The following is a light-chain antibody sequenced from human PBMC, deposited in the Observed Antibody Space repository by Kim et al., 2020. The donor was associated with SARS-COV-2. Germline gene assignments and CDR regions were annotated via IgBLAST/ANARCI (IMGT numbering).Light chain of an antibody. J-gene: IGKJ2*01. CDR3: QKYDVAPYT. CDR2: DAS. V-gene: IGKV1-27*01. CDR1: QGISKY. Sequence: SASVGDRVTLTCRASQGISKYLAWDQQKPGKVPKLLIYDASTLQSGFPSRFSGRGSGTSFTLTISSLQPEDVATYYCQKYDVAPYTFGQGTKLDI.